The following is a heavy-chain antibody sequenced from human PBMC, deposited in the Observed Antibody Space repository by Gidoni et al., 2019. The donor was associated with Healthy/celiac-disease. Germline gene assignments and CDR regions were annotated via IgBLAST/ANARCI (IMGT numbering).Heavy chain of an antibody. CDR3: ARDQGSWYARPYYYYGMDV. Sequence: EVQLVESGGGLVQPGGSLRLSCAASGFTFSSYSMNGVRQAPGKGLEWVSYISSSSSTIYYADSVKGRFTISRDNAKNSLYLQMNSLRDEDTAVYYCARDQGSWYARPYYYYGMDVWGQGTTVTVSS. J-gene: IGHJ6*02. V-gene: IGHV3-48*02. D-gene: IGHD6-13*01. CDR1: GFTFSSYS. CDR2: ISSSSSTI.